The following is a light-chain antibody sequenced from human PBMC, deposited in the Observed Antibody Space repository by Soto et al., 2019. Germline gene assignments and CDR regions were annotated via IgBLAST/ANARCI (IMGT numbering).Light chain of an antibody. CDR1: QSVSLNY. CDR2: GAS. V-gene: IGKV3-20*01. J-gene: IGKJ2*03. Sequence: EIVLTQSPGTLSLSPGERATLSCRASQSVSLNYLAWYQQKPGQTPRLLIYGASSRATGIPDRFSGSGSGTDFTLTIGRLEPEDFAVYYCQQHGSAPYSFGQGTKVEIK. CDR3: QQHGSAPYS.